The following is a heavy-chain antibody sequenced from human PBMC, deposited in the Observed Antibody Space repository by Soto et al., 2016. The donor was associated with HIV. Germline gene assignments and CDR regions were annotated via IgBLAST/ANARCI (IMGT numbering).Heavy chain of an antibody. Sequence: QVQLQESGPGLVRPSQTLSLTCSVSGDSMRTGRFYWNWIRQHPGRGLEWIGYIYYNGNTYFNASLNSRVSISMDTSKNQFSLKLRSVTVADTAIYYCARDQEDDGGGIPEAFDIWGQGTVVIVAS. CDR1: GDSMRTGRFY. D-gene: IGHD2-15*01. V-gene: IGHV4-31*03. CDR3: ARDQEDDGGGIPEAFDI. CDR2: IYYNGNT. J-gene: IGHJ3*02.